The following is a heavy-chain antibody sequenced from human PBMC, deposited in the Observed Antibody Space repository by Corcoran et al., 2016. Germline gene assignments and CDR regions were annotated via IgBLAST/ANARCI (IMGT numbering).Heavy chain of an antibody. CDR1: GYTFTRYY. Sequence: QVQLVQSGAEVKKPGASVKVSCKASGYTFTRYYMHWVRQAPGQGLEWMGIINPSGGSTSYAEKFQGRYTMTRDTSTSTVYMELSSLRSEDTAVYYCAGGGRRYYFDYCGQGTLVTVSS. J-gene: IGHJ4*02. V-gene: IGHV1-46*01. CDR2: INPSGGST. CDR3: AGGGRRYYFDY.